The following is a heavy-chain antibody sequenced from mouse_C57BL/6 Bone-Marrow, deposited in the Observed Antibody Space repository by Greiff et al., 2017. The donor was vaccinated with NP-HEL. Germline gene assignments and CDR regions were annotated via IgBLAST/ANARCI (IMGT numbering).Heavy chain of an antibody. CDR3: ARGPLYQLRGYAMDY. CDR1: GFTFSSYA. Sequence: EVKLVESGGGLVKPGGSLKLSCAASGFTFSSYAMSWVRQTPEKRLEWVATISDGGSYTYYPDNVKGRFTISRDNAKNNLYLQMSHLKSEDTAMYYCARGPLYQLRGYAMDYWGQGTSVTVSS. J-gene: IGHJ4*01. D-gene: IGHD2-5*01. V-gene: IGHV5-4*03. CDR2: ISDGGSYT.